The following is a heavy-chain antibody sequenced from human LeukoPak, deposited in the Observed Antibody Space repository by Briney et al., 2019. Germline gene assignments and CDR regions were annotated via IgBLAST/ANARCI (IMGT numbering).Heavy chain of an antibody. J-gene: IGHJ4*02. CDR1: GFTFSSYG. CDR2: ISYDGSNK. D-gene: IGHD6-13*01. CDR3: ARGHRYSSSWYYFDY. Sequence: GGSLRLSCAASGFTFSSYGMHWVRQAPGKGLEWVAVISYDGSNKYYADSVKGRFTISRDNSKNTLYLQMNSLRAEDTAVYYCARGHRYSSSWYYFDYWGQGTLVTVSS. V-gene: IGHV3-30*03.